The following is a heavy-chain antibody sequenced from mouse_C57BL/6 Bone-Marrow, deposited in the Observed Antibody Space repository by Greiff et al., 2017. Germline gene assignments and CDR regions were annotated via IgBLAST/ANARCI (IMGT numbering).Heavy chain of an antibody. CDR3: ARDRYGNFFAY. CDR2: ISDGGSYS. Sequence: EVKLMESGGGLVKPGGSLKLSCAASGFTFSSYAMSWDRQTPEKRLEWVATISDGGSYSYYPDNVKGRFTISRDNAKNNLYLQMSHLKSEDTAIYYCARDRYGNFFAYWGQGTLVTVSA. J-gene: IGHJ3*01. D-gene: IGHD2-1*01. CDR1: GFTFSSYA. V-gene: IGHV5-4*01.